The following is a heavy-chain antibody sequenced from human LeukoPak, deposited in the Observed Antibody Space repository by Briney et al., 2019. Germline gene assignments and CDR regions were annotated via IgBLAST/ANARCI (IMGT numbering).Heavy chain of an antibody. CDR1: GGSFSGYY. D-gene: IGHD4-17*01. J-gene: IGHJ3*02. Sequence: PSETLSLTCAVYGGSFSGYYWSWIRQPPGKGLEWIGEINHSGSTNYNPSLKSRVTISVDTSKNQFSLKLSSVTAADTAVNYCARDGEDAFDIWGQGTMVTVSS. V-gene: IGHV4-34*01. CDR3: ARDGEDAFDI. CDR2: INHSGST.